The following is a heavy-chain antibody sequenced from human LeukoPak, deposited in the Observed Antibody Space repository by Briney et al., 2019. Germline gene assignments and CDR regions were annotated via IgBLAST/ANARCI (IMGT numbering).Heavy chain of an antibody. CDR3: ARGLRYFDWSPHQWFDP. J-gene: IGHJ5*02. Sequence: PSETLSLTCTVSGGSISSSSYYWGWIRQPPGKGLEWIGEINHSGSANYNPSLKSRVTISVDTSKNQFSLKLSSVTAADTAVYYCARGLRYFDWSPHQWFDPWGQGTLVTVSS. V-gene: IGHV4-39*07. D-gene: IGHD3-9*01. CDR1: GGSISSSSYY. CDR2: INHSGSA.